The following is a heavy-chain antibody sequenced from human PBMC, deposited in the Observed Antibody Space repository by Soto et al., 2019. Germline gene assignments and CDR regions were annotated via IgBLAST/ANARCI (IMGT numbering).Heavy chain of an antibody. D-gene: IGHD7-27*01. CDR3: ATIPLTGDQFDAFDI. CDR2: IFYNGNT. CDR1: GGSISIYY. V-gene: IGHV4-59*01. Sequence: PSETLSLTCTVSGGSISIYYWSWIRQPPGKGLEWIGHIFYNGNTNYNPSLKSRVTMSVDTSKNQFSLKLSSVTAADTAVYYCATIPLTGDQFDAFDIWGQGTMVTVSS. J-gene: IGHJ3*02.